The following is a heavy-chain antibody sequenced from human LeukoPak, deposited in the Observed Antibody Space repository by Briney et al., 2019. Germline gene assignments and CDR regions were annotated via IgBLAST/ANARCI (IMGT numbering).Heavy chain of an antibody. D-gene: IGHD6-13*01. CDR1: GGSFSGYY. J-gene: IGHJ4*02. CDR2: INHSGST. Sequence: SETLSLTCAVYGGSFSGYYWSWIRQPPGKGLEWIGEINHSGSTNYNPSLKSRVTISVDTSKNQFSLKLSSVTAADTAVYYCARMEQQPGYFDYWGQGTLVTVSS. V-gene: IGHV4-34*01. CDR3: ARMEQQPGYFDY.